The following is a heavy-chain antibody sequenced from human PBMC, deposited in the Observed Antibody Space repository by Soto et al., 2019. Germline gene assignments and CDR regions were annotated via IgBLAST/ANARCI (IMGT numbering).Heavy chain of an antibody. CDR3: VRDDFWSSYDRYGMDV. V-gene: IGHV3-74*01. J-gene: IGHJ6*02. CDR1: GFTFSSHW. Sequence: GGSLSLSCAASGFTFSSHWMHWVRQAPGKGLVWVSRINSDGSSTTYADSVKGRFTFSRDNAKNTLYLQMNSLRAEDTAVYFCVRDDFWSSYDRYGMDVWGQGTTVTVSS. CDR2: INSDGSST. D-gene: IGHD3-3*01.